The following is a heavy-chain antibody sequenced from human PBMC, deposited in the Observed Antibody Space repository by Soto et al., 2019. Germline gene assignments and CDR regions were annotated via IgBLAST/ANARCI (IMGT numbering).Heavy chain of an antibody. Sequence: GASLRLSCVASGIEFSNYAMSWVRQAPGKGLEWVSSISSSSSYIYYADSVKGRFTISRDNAKNSLYLQMNSLRAEDTAVYYCARDRGIAAPDIFYYGMDVWGQGTTVTVS. D-gene: IGHD6-13*01. CDR2: ISSSSSYI. J-gene: IGHJ6*02. CDR1: GIEFSNYA. V-gene: IGHV3-21*01. CDR3: ARDRGIAAPDIFYYGMDV.